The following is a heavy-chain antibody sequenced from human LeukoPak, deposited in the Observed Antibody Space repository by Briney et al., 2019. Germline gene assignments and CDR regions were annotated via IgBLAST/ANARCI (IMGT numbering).Heavy chain of an antibody. CDR1: GFTFSSYA. CDR2: ISGSGGST. J-gene: IGHJ3*02. V-gene: IGHV3-23*01. Sequence: PGGSLRLSCAASGFTFSSYAMSWVRQAPGKGLEWGSAISGSGGSTYYADSVKGRFTISRDNSKNTLYLQMNSLRAEDTAVYYCAKRITMIVVGDAFDIWGQGTMVTVSS. D-gene: IGHD3-22*01. CDR3: AKRITMIVVGDAFDI.